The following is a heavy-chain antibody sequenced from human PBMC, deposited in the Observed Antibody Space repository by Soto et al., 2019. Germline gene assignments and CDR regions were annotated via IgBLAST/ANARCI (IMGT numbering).Heavy chain of an antibody. D-gene: IGHD3-22*01. CDR2: IKNDGSGT. Sequence: EVQLVESGGGLVQPGGSLRLSCAASGFTFSTYWMHWVRQAPGKGLVWVSRIKNDGSGTYYVDSVEGRFTISRDNATITLYLQMNSLRAEDTAVYYCVRGDGDYYDGNGYLGRHWGQGTLVTVSS. J-gene: IGHJ4*02. CDR3: VRGDGDYYDGNGYLGRH. V-gene: IGHV3-74*01. CDR1: GFTFSTYW.